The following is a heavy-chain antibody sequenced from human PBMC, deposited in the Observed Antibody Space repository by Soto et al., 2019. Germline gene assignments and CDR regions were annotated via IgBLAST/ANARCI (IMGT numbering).Heavy chain of an antibody. D-gene: IGHD4-17*01. CDR2: INHSGST. CDR3: ARGSTVTTWDY. Sequence: SETLSLTCAVYGGSFSGYYWSWIRQPPGKGLEWIGEINHSGSTNYNPSLKSRVTISVDTSKNQFSLKLSSVTAADTAVYYCARGSTVTTWDYWGQGTLVTVSS. V-gene: IGHV4-34*01. J-gene: IGHJ4*02. CDR1: GGSFSGYY.